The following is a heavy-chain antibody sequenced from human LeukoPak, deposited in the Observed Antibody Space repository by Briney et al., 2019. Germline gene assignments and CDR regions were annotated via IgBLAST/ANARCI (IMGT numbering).Heavy chain of an antibody. CDR1: GGTFSSYA. Sequence: ASVKVSCKASGGTFSSYAISWVRQAPGQGLEWMGRIIPILGIANYAQKFQGRVTITADKSTSTAYMELSSLRSEDTAVYYCAKDLGAKPRAFDIWGQGTMVTVSS. D-gene: IGHD1-14*01. J-gene: IGHJ3*02. CDR3: AKDLGAKPRAFDI. V-gene: IGHV1-69*04. CDR2: IIPILGIA.